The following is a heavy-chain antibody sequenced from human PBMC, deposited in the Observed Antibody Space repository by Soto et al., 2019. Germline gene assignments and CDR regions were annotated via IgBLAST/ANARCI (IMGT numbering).Heavy chain of an antibody. D-gene: IGHD1-7*01. CDR1: GFTFSSYD. CDR3: ARGDNWNYAFDI. CDR2: IGTAGDT. J-gene: IGHJ3*02. V-gene: IGHV3-13*01. Sequence: GGSLRLSCAASGFTFSSYDMHWVRQAPGKGLEWVSAIGTAGDTYYPGSVKGRFTISSENAKNSLYLQMNSLRAGDTAVYYCARGDNWNYAFDIWGQGTMVTVSS.